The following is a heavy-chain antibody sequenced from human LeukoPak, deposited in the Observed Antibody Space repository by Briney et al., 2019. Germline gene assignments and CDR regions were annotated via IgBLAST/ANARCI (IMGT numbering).Heavy chain of an antibody. V-gene: IGHV1-2*02. CDR1: RYTFTGYC. D-gene: IGHD4-23*01. Sequence: SVKVSCKASRYTFTGYCMHWVRQAPGQGLEWMGWINPNSGGTNYAQKFQGRVTMTRDTSISTSYMELSWLRSDDTALYYCATDYSGNSVPHYWGQGTLVTVSS. CDR3: ATDYSGNSVPHY. J-gene: IGHJ4*02. CDR2: INPNSGGT.